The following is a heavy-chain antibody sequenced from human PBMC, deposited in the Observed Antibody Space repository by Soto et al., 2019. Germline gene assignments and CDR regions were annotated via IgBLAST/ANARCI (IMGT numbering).Heavy chain of an antibody. D-gene: IGHD2-21*01. CDR1: GGSFTSYS. CDR2: IIPIQGKA. Sequence: QVQLVQSGAELKKPGSSVKVSCEASGGSFTSYSFTWVRLAPGQGLEWMGRIIPIQGKANYALKFQDRVTITADRSTRTVYMELTSLRPEDTAVYFCAKSLLFVDHGYMDVWGKGDTVTVSS. V-gene: IGHV1-69*02. J-gene: IGHJ6*03. CDR3: AKSLLFVDHGYMDV.